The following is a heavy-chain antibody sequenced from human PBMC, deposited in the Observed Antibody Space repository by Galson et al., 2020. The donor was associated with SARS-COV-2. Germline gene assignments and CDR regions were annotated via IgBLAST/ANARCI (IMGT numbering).Heavy chain of an antibody. Sequence: PGGSLRLSCAASGFTFRSYAMNWVRQAPGKGLEWVSSISTSGSYIYYSDSVKGRFTISRDNAKNSLYLQMNSLRAEDTAVYYCARDAALGMIRGVGHFDYWGQGTLVTVSS. CDR2: ISTSGSYI. CDR1: GFTFRSYA. D-gene: IGHD3-10*01. CDR3: ARDAALGMIRGVGHFDY. V-gene: IGHV3-21*01. J-gene: IGHJ4*02.